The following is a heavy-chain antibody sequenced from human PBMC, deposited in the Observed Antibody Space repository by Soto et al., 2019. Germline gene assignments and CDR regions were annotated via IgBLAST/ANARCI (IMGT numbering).Heavy chain of an antibody. CDR2: ISYSGST. J-gene: IGHJ2*01. V-gene: IGHV4-31*03. CDR3: ARGSNWYFDL. Sequence: QVHLQESGPRLVKPSQTLSLTCTVSGDSVTRRVSYWRGFRQHPGKGPEWIGYISYSGSTDYNPSVNSRVTWSMDTSENQVSLNLTSVTAADTAVYLCARGSNWYFDLWGRGTLVTVSS. D-gene: IGHD4-4*01. CDR1: GDSVTRRVSY.